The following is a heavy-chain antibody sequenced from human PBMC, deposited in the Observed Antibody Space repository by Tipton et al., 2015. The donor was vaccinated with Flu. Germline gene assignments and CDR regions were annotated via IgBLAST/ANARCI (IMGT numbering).Heavy chain of an antibody. Sequence: SLRLSCAAFGFTFRSHEMNWVRQAPGKGLEWVSYISSSASTIYYADSVKGRFTISRDNAKNSLYLQMNSLRPEDTAVYYCAREGVGDSSGYYLIDAFDIWGQGTMVTVSS. CDR3: AREGVGDSSGYYLIDAFDI. CDR2: ISSSASTI. D-gene: IGHD3-22*01. V-gene: IGHV3-48*03. CDR1: GFTFRSHE. J-gene: IGHJ3*02.